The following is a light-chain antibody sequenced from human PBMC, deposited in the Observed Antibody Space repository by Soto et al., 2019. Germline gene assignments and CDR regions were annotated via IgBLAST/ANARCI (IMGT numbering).Light chain of an antibody. CDR1: QSVNNN. Sequence: EIVMTQSPATLSLSPGERATLSCRASQSVNNNLAWYQQKPGQAPRVLIYGISTRPTAIPARFSGSGSGTDFTLTISSLQSEDFAVYFCQQYNNWPLTFGGGTKVEIK. J-gene: IGKJ4*01. V-gene: IGKV3-15*01. CDR2: GIS. CDR3: QQYNNWPLT.